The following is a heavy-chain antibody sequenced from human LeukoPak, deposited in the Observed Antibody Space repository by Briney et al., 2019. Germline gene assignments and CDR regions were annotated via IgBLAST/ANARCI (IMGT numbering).Heavy chain of an antibody. CDR2: INHSGST. J-gene: IGHJ4*02. D-gene: IGHD2-8*01. CDR3: ARGGGCTTTSCDFDW. V-gene: IGHV4-34*01. Sequence: SETLSLTCAVYGGSFSGYYWSWIRQPPGKGLEWIGEINHSGSTNYNPSLKSRVTISVDTSKNQFSLKLSSVTAADTAVYFCARGGGCTTTSCDFDWWGQGTQVTVSS. CDR1: GGSFSGYY.